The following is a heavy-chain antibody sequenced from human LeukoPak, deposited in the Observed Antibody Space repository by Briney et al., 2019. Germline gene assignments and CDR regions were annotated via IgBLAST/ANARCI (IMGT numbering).Heavy chain of an antibody. V-gene: IGHV3-7*01. J-gene: IGHJ5*02. CDR2: IREDGSEK. Sequence: GGSLRLSCTTSGFTFSSYWMSWVRQAPGKGLEWLGDIREDGSEKYDVDSVKGRFTISRDNAKNSLYLQMNSLRVEDTAIYYCARGTRVGTPYNWFDPWGQGTLVTVSS. D-gene: IGHD1/OR15-1a*01. CDR3: ARGTRVGTPYNWFDP. CDR1: GFTFSSYW.